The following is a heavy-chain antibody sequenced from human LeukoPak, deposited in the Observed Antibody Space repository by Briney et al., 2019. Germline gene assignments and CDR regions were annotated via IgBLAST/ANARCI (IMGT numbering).Heavy chain of an antibody. Sequence: PSETLSLTCTVSGGSISSYYWSWIRQPPGKGLEWIGYIYYSGSTNYNPSLKSRVTISVDTSKNRFSLKLSSVTAADTAVYYCARSSDRVLRFLEWSPPNFDYWGQGTLVTVSS. D-gene: IGHD3-3*01. CDR2: IYYSGST. J-gene: IGHJ4*02. CDR1: GGSISSYY. V-gene: IGHV4-59*01. CDR3: ARSSDRVLRFLEWSPPNFDY.